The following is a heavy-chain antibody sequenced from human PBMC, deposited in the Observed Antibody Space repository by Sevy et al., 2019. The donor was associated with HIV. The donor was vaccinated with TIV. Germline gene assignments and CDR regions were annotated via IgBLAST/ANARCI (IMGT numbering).Heavy chain of an antibody. J-gene: IGHJ5*02. CDR1: GFTFSYYR. D-gene: IGHD2-15*01. CDR3: ARDPGGRDWFDP. V-gene: IGHV3-7*03. Sequence: GGSLRLSCAASGFTFSYYRMSWVRQAPGKGLEWVANIKGDGSEIYYVDSVKGRFTISRDNAKNSLFLEMNSLRAEDTAVYYCARDPGGRDWFDPLGQGTLVTVSS. CDR2: IKGDGSEI.